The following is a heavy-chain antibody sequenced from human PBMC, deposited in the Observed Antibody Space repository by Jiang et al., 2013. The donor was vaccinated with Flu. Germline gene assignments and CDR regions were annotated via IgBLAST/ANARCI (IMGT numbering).Heavy chain of an antibody. J-gene: IGHJ4*02. V-gene: IGHV4-39*01. D-gene: IGHD2-2*01. Sequence: GSGLVKPSETLSLTCTVSGGSVSSSNYYWGWIRQPPGKGLEWIGSMSYSGSTYYNPSLKSRGTISIDTSKNQFSLKVSSVTAADTAVYYCARRAAGGTTCSLCVFDFWGREPWSPSPQ. CDR1: GGSVSSSNYY. CDR3: ARRAAGGTTCSLCVFDF. CDR2: MSYSGST.